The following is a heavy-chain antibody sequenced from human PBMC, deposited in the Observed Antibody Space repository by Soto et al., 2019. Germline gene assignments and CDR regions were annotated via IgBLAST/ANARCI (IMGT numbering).Heavy chain of an antibody. J-gene: IGHJ3*02. CDR1: GYTFTRYG. CDR2: ISTYKGNT. CDR3: TREPGYSNDRGACDI. V-gene: IGHV1-18*01. Sequence: QVQLEPSGAEVNKPGASVKVSCKASGYTFTRYGITWVRQAPGQGLEWMGRISTYKGNTNYAQKLQGRVTMTADTATTKAYMELRKLTSDDTAVYYCTREPGYSNDRGACDIWGQATVVNVSS. D-gene: IGHD6-13*01.